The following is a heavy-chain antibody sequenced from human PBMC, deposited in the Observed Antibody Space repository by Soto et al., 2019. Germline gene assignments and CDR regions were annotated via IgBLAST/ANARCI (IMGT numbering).Heavy chain of an antibody. CDR3: AKVSRPSRISTPDFDY. Sequence: QVQLVESGGGVVQPGTSLRLSCAASGFTLSSYSIHWVRQAPGKGLDWVAVISYDGNTQFYGDSVKGRFIVSRDNXRXXLYLQLNNLQAEDTAVYYCAKVSRPSRISTPDFDYWGQGTLVTVSS. CDR2: ISYDGNTQ. J-gene: IGHJ4*02. V-gene: IGHV3-30-3*01. CDR1: GFTLSSYS.